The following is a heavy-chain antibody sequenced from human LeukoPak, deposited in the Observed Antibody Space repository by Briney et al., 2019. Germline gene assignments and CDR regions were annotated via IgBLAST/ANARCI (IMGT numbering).Heavy chain of an antibody. CDR2: IIPILGIA. J-gene: IGHJ4*02. D-gene: IGHD5-12*01. Sequence: SVKVSCKASGGTFSSYAISWVRQAPGQGLEWMGRIIPILGIANYAQKFQGRVTMTEDTSTDTAYMELSSLRSEDTAVYYCATGLRLDFDYWGQGTLVTVSS. V-gene: IGHV1-69*04. CDR1: GGTFSSYA. CDR3: ATGLRLDFDY.